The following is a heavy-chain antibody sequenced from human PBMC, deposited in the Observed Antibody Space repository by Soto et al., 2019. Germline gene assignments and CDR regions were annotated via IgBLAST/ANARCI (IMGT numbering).Heavy chain of an antibody. CDR1: GGSISSGGYY. J-gene: IGHJ5*02. Sequence: QVQLQESGPGLVKPSQTLSLTCTVSGGSISSGGYYWNWIRQHPGKGLEWIGYFYYSGSTYYNPSHNSRVTVSVDTSKIQFSLKLSSVTAADTAVYYCARSVFPWGQGTLVTVSS. CDR3: ARSVFP. CDR2: FYYSGST. V-gene: IGHV4-31*03.